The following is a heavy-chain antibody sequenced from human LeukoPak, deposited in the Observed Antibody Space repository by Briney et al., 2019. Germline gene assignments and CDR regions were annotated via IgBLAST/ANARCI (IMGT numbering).Heavy chain of an antibody. CDR3: ARNRRYSSGWYSY. Sequence: SETLSLTCTVSGGSISSGGYYWSWIRQPPGKGLEWIGEINHSGSTNYNPSLKSRVTISVDTSKNQFSLKLSSVTAADTAVYYCARNRRYSSGWYSYWGQGTLVTVSS. CDR1: GGSISSGGYY. V-gene: IGHV4-39*07. J-gene: IGHJ4*02. D-gene: IGHD6-19*01. CDR2: INHSGST.